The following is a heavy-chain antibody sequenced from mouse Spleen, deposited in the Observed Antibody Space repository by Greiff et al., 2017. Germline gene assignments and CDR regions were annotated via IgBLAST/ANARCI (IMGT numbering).Heavy chain of an antibody. D-gene: IGHD1-1*01. J-gene: IGHJ4*01. CDR1: GYTFTDYE. V-gene: IGHV1-15*01. Sequence: QVQLKQSGAELVRPGASVTLSCKASGYTFTDYEMHWVKQTPVHGLEWIGAIDPETGGTAYNQKFKGKAILTADKSSSTAYMELRSLTSEDSAVYYCTRHYGSSLYYAMDYWGQGTSVTVSS. CDR2: IDPETGGT. CDR3: TRHYGSSLYYAMDY.